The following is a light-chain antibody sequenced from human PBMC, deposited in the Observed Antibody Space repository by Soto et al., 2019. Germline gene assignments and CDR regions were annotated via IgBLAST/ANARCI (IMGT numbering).Light chain of an antibody. Sequence: DIQMTQSPSTLSASVGDRVTISCRASQSIGSWLAWYQQKPGKAPKLLIYKASSLESGVPLRFSGCGSGTEFTLTISSLQPDDFATYYCQQYNTYWTFGQGTKVEIK. CDR3: QQYNTYWT. CDR2: KAS. CDR1: QSIGSW. J-gene: IGKJ1*01. V-gene: IGKV1-5*03.